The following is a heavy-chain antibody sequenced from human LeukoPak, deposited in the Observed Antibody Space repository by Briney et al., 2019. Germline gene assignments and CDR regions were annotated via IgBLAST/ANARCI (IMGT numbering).Heavy chain of an antibody. Sequence: GGSLRLSCAASKFTVSDSYMSWVRQAPGKGLEWISVIFTGGSTYYADSVRGRFTVSRDSSKNTLHLQMSSLRAEETAVYYCARGLPAGDAFDIWGQGTMVTVSS. CDR2: IFTGGST. CDR3: ARGLPAGDAFDI. J-gene: IGHJ3*02. V-gene: IGHV3-66*01. CDR1: KFTVSDSY.